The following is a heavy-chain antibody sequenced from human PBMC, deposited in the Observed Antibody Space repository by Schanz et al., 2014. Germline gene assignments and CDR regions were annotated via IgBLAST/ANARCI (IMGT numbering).Heavy chain of an antibody. CDR1: GGSVSSGGDY. Sequence: QVQLQASGPGLVKPSETLSLPCVVSGGSVSSGGDYWSWIRQHPGKGLEWIGFISYSGSTYYNPSLKSRVTISVDTSKNQFSLNLSSATAADTAVYYCARDRGHGDLPGDIWGQGTMVTVSS. J-gene: IGHJ3*02. CDR2: ISYSGST. V-gene: IGHV4-31*11. D-gene: IGHD4-17*01. CDR3: ARDRGHGDLPGDI.